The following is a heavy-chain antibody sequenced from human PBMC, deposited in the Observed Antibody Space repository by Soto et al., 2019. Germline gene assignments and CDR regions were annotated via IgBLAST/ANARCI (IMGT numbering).Heavy chain of an antibody. CDR1: GFSLSTSGVG. CDR2: IYWDDDK. V-gene: IGHV2-5*02. CDR3: THRRTPSGLFDY. Sequence: QITFKESGPTLVKPTQTLTLTCTFSGFSLSTSGVGVGWIRQPPGKALEWLALIYWDDDKRYSPSLKSRLTLTKDTSRNQVVLTMTNMDPVDTATYYCTHRRTPSGLFDYWGQGTLVTVSS. J-gene: IGHJ4*02.